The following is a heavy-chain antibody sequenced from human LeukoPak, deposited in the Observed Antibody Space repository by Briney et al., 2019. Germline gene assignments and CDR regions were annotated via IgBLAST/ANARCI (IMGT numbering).Heavy chain of an antibody. CDR2: ISGSGGST. Sequence: PGGSLRLSCAASGFTFSSYAMSWVRQAPGKGLEWVSAISGSGGSTYYADSVKGRFTISRDNSKNTLYLQMNSLRAEDTAVYYCARAVILRGIVGATGYFDYWGQGTLVTVSS. V-gene: IGHV3-23*01. J-gene: IGHJ4*02. D-gene: IGHD1-26*01. CDR3: ARAVILRGIVGATGYFDY. CDR1: GFTFSSYA.